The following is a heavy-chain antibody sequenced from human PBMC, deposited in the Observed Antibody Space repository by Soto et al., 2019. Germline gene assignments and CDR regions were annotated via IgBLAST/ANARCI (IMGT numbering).Heavy chain of an antibody. J-gene: IGHJ6*02. D-gene: IGHD4-4*01. Sequence: PGGSLRLSCAASGFTFSSYAMSWVRQAPGKGLEWVSAISGSGGSTYYADSVKGRFTISRDNSKNTLYLQMNSLRAEDTAVYYCAKGVNYSYYYGMDVWGQGTTVTVSS. V-gene: IGHV3-23*01. CDR1: GFTFSSYA. CDR2: ISGSGGST. CDR3: AKGVNYSYYYGMDV.